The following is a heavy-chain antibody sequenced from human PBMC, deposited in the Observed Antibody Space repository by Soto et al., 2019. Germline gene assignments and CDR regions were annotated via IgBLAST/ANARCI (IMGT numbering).Heavy chain of an antibody. J-gene: IGHJ4*02. CDR2: IYSTDKT. CDR1: GGSVSSNSYS. CDR3: ARLNQYGSGSPKGKYYFDY. Sequence: SETLSLTCTVSGGSVSSNSYSWGWIRQSPGKGLEWIATIYSTDKTYYNPSLLSRVTISVDTSMNELSLRLSSVTAADTAVYYCARLNQYGSGSPKGKYYFDYWGQGTLVTVSS. D-gene: IGHD3-10*01. V-gene: IGHV4-39*01.